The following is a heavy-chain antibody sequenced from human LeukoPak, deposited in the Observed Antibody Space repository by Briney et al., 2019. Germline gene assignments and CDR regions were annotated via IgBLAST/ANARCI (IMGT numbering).Heavy chain of an antibody. Sequence: GASVKVSCKASGGTFSSYAISWVRQAPGQGLEWMGGIIPIFGTANYAQKFQGRVTITTDESTSTAYMELSSLRSDDTAVYYCARDPGYDAFDIWGQGTMVTVSS. CDR1: GGTFSSYA. V-gene: IGHV1-69*05. D-gene: IGHD3-22*01. CDR2: IIPIFGTA. J-gene: IGHJ3*02. CDR3: ARDPGYDAFDI.